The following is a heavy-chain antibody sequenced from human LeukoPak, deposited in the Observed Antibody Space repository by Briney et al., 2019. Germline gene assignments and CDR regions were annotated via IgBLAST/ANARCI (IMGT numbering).Heavy chain of an antibody. D-gene: IGHD3-10*01. J-gene: IGHJ6*03. CDR1: GGSISSSSYY. Sequence: SETLSLTCTVSGGSISSSSYYWGWIRQPPGKGLEWIGSIYYSGSTYYNLSLKSRVTISVDTSKNQFSLKLSSVTAADTAVYYCARLPPHYYGSGSYSYYYYYMDVWGKGTTVTVSS. CDR2: IYYSGST. CDR3: ARLPPHYYGSGSYSYYYYYMDV. V-gene: IGHV4-39*01.